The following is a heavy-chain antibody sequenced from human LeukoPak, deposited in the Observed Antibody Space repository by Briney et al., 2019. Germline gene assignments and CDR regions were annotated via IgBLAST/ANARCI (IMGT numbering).Heavy chain of an antibody. V-gene: IGHV3-7*01. Sequence: AGGSLRLSCVVSGFTFSSYWMSWVRQAPGKGLEWVANIKQDGSEKYYVDSVKGRFTISRDNAKNSLYLQMNSLRAEDTAVYYCARDWHYYDSSGYYLWGAFGIWGQGTMVTVSS. CDR2: IKQDGSEK. CDR3: ARDWHYYDSSGYYLWGAFGI. D-gene: IGHD3-22*01. J-gene: IGHJ3*02. CDR1: GFTFSSYW.